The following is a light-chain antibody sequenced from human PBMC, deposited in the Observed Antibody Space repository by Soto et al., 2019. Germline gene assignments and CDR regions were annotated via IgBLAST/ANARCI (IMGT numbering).Light chain of an antibody. CDR2: AAS. CDR3: QQSHSAPLT. CDR1: QSIASH. V-gene: IGKV1-39*01. J-gene: IGKJ4*01. Sequence: IQLTQFPSSLSASVGDRVTITCLTSQSIASHLNWYQQKPGQTPKLLIYAASTLQSEVPSRFSGSGSGTEFTLTISSLQPEDFATFYCQQSHSAPLTFGGGTKVEI.